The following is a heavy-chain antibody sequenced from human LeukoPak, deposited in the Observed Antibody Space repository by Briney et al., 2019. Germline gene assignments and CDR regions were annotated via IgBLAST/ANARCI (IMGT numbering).Heavy chain of an antibody. J-gene: IGHJ4*02. CDR2: TYDSGST. CDR1: GGSISIYY. CDR3: VRDRELNY. V-gene: IGHV4-59*01. D-gene: IGHD3-10*01. Sequence: SETLSLTCTVSGGSISIYYWSWIRQPPGKGLEWLGYTYDSGSTLYNPSLKSRVTISVDTSRNEFSLRLTSVTAADAAVYYCVRDRELNYWGQGTLVTVSS.